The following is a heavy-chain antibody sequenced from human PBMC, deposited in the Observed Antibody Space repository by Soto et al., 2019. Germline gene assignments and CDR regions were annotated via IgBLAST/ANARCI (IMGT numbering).Heavy chain of an antibody. D-gene: IGHD6-13*01. CDR1: GGSIHRSGFW. V-gene: IGHV4-39*01. CDR3: ARQRGHGSWSLDF. J-gene: IGHJ4*02. Sequence: ASETLSLTCTVSGGSIHRSGFWWGWIRQPPGKGLEWIGSIYETGSTYYNPSLKSRVTISVDTSRNQFSLKLSSVTAADTAVYYCARQRGHGSWSLDFWGQGTLVTVSS. CDR2: IYETGST.